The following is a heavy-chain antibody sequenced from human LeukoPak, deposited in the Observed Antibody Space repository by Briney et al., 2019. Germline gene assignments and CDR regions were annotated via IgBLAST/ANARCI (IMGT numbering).Heavy chain of an antibody. CDR2: IWYDGSNK. CDR1: GFTFSSYG. Sequence: GGSLRLSCAASGFTFSSYGMHWVRQAPGKGLEWVAVIWYDGSNKYYADSVKGRFTISGDNSKNTLYLQMNSLRAEDTAVYYCARDLVTGFGELLNYFDYWGQGTLVTVSS. CDR3: ARDLVTGFGELLNYFDY. D-gene: IGHD3-10*01. J-gene: IGHJ4*02. V-gene: IGHV3-33*01.